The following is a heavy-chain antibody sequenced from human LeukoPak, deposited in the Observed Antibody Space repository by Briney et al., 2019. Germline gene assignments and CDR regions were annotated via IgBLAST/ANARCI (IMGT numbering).Heavy chain of an antibody. V-gene: IGHV5-51*01. D-gene: IGHD2-15*01. J-gene: IGHJ4*02. CDR3: ARLFSHCSAGSSHDY. Sequence: GESLKISCKGSGYSFTSYWIGWVRQMPGKGLEWMGIIYPGDSDTRYSPSFQGQVTISADKSISTAYLQWSSLKASDTAMYYCARLFSHCSAGSSHDYWGQGTLVTVSS. CDR1: GYSFTSYW. CDR2: IYPGDSDT.